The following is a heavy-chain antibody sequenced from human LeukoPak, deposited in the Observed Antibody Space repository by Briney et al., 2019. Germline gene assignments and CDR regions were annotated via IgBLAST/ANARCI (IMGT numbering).Heavy chain of an antibody. J-gene: IGHJ5*02. CDR2: ISYDGSNK. Sequence: GGSLRLSCAASGFTFSSYAMHWVRQAPGKGLEWVAVISYDGSNKYYADSVKGRLTITRDNSKNTLYLQMNSLRAEDTAVYYCASFRVAVAGTSPSVYNWFDPWGQGTLVTVSS. V-gene: IGHV3-30-3*01. CDR1: GFTFSSYA. CDR3: ASFRVAVAGTSPSVYNWFDP. D-gene: IGHD6-19*01.